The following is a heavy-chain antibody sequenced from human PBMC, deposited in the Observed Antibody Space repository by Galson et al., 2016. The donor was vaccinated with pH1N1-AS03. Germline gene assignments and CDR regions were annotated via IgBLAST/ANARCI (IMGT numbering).Heavy chain of an antibody. Sequence: PALVKPTQTLTLTCTVSGFSLSTGGMRVSWIRQPPGKALEWLGRIDWDDGTFYSTSLKTKLTISKDTSKNQVVLTMTNMDPVDTGTYYFARTLNSNTGLDVWGPGATVTVSS. CDR2: IDWDDGT. J-gene: IGHJ6*02. CDR1: GFSLSTGGMR. CDR3: ARTLNSNTGLDV. D-gene: IGHD4-23*01. V-gene: IGHV2-70*04.